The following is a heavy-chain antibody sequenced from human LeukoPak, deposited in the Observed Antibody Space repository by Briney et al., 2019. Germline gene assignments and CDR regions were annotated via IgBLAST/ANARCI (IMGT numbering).Heavy chain of an antibody. J-gene: IGHJ4*02. V-gene: IGHV3-48*03. D-gene: IGHD5-12*01. CDR1: GFAFSSYE. CDR2: ISSSGSTI. CDR3: ARGYSGYDYSFDY. Sequence: GGSLRLSCAASGFAFSSYEMNWVRQAPGKGLEWVSYISSSGSTIYYADSVKGRFTISRDNAKNPLYLQMNSLRAEDTAVYYCARGYSGYDYSFDYWGQGTLVTISS.